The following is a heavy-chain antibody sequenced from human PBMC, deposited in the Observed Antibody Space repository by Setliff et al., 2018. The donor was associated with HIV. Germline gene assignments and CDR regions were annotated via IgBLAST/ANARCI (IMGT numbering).Heavy chain of an antibody. D-gene: IGHD5-12*01. CDR1: GGSISSGGFY. J-gene: IGHJ4*02. Sequence: SETLSLTCTVTGGSISSGGFYWTWIRQHPGKGLEWIGRIYYSGSTYYTPSLKSRVTISVDTSKNQFSLKRSSVTAADTAVYYCARHFGWLPREIDYWGQGTLVTVSS. CDR2: IYYSGST. CDR3: ARHFGWLPREIDY. V-gene: IGHV4-39*01.